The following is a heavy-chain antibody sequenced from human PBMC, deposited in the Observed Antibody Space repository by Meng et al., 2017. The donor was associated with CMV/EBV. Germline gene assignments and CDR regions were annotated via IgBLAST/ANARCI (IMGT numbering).Heavy chain of an antibody. CDR3: ARDPNLLAYYYDSSGWY. V-gene: IGHV3-21*01. CDR1: GFTFDRYT. Sequence: GESLKISCAASGFTFDRYTMAWVRQAPGKGLEWVSSISSTGTFIHYADSVEGRFTIARDNTKTSLYLQMNSLRAEDTAVYYCARDPNLLAYYYDSSGWYWGQGTLVTVSS. D-gene: IGHD3-22*01. J-gene: IGHJ4*02. CDR2: ISSTGTFI.